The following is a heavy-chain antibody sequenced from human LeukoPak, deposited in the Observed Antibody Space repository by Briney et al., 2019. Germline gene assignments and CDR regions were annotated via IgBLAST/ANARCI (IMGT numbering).Heavy chain of an antibody. CDR2: ISSSSSYI. CDR1: GGSISSSS. Sequence: PSETLSLTCTVSGGSISSSSYYWGWIRQPPGKGLEWVSSISSSSSYIYYADSVKGRFTISRDNAKNSLYLQMNSLRAEDTAVYYCASQFLDRHYYDSSGYPGDFQHWGQGTLVTVSS. J-gene: IGHJ1*01. D-gene: IGHD3-22*01. CDR3: ASQFLDRHYYDSSGYPGDFQH. V-gene: IGHV3-21*01.